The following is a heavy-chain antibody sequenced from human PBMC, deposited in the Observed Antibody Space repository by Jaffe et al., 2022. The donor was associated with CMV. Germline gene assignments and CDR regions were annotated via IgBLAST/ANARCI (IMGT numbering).Heavy chain of an antibody. D-gene: IGHD3-22*01. Sequence: QVQLQESGPGLVKPSETLSLTCTVSGGSISSYYWSWIRQPPGKGLEWIGYIYYSGSTNYNPSLKSRVTISVDTSKNQFSLKLSSVTAADTAVYYCAREDSSGNYYFDYWGQGTLVTVSS. J-gene: IGHJ4*02. V-gene: IGHV4-59*01. CDR3: AREDSSGNYYFDY. CDR1: GGSISSYY. CDR2: IYYSGST.